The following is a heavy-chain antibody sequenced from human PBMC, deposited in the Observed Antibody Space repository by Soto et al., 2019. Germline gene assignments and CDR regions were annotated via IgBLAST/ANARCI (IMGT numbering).Heavy chain of an antibody. CDR3: AKTRTIFGVVSRHYFDY. D-gene: IGHD3-3*01. V-gene: IGHV3-30*18. CDR2: TSYDGSKT. Sequence: QVQLVGSGGGVVQPGRSQRLSCAASGFSFSDYGMHWVRQPPGKGLEWVAYTSYDGSKTYYADSVMGRFTISRDNSKNTLFLQMNSLRPEDTAMYYCAKTRTIFGVVSRHYFDYWGQGTLVTVSS. CDR1: GFSFSDYG. J-gene: IGHJ4*02.